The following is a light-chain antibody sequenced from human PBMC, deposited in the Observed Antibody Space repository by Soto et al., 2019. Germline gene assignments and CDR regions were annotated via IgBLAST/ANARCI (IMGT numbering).Light chain of an antibody. J-gene: IGLJ2*01. V-gene: IGLV1-44*01. CDR1: SSTIGSNT. Sequence: VETQPPSASGTPAQRVTISCYGSSSTIGSNTVNWYQQLPGTAPKLLIYSNNQRPSGVPDRFSGSKSGTSASLAISGLQSEDEADYYCAAWDDSLNGRLVFGGGTKLTVL. CDR3: AAWDDSLNGRLV. CDR2: SNN.